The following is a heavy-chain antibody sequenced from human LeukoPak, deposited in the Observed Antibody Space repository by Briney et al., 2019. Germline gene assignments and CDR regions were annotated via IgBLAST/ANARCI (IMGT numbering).Heavy chain of an antibody. V-gene: IGHV1-2*02. J-gene: IGHJ4*02. CDR3: ARVYQSDFDY. CDR2: INPNSGGT. Sequence: RASVKVSCKASGYTFTDYYMHWVRQAPGQGLEWMGWINPNSGGTNYAQTFQGRVTMTRDTSFNTSYMELSSLTSDDTAVYYCARVYQSDFDYWSQGTLVTVSS. D-gene: IGHD2-2*01. CDR1: GYTFTDYY.